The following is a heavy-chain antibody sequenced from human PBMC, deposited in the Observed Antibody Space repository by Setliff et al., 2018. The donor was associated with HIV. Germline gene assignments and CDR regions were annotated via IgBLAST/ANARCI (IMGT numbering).Heavy chain of an antibody. J-gene: IGHJ6*03. CDR3: ARAPEVVGATRLYYYYMDV. D-gene: IGHD1-26*01. CDR2: VYHSGSP. Sequence: PSETLSLTCTVSGASSIYYWGWIRQPPGKGLEWIGSVYHSGSPDYNPSLKSQVTISLDRSKNQFSLKLTSVTAADTAVYFCARAPEVVGATRLYYYYMDVWGKGITVTVSS. V-gene: IGHV4-39*07. CDR1: GASSIYY.